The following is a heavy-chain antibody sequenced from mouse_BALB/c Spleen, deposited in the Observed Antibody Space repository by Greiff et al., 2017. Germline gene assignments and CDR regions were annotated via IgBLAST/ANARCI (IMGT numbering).Heavy chain of an antibody. J-gene: IGHJ1*01. CDR1: GYSITSGYY. CDR3: ARGYYGPWYFDV. CDR2: ISYDGSN. Sequence: VQLKESGPGLVKPSQSLSLTCSVTGYSITSGYYWNWIRQFPGNKLEWMGYISYDGSNNYNPSLKNRISITRDTSKNQFFLKLNSVTTEDTATYYCARGYYGPWYFDVWGAGTTVTVSS. D-gene: IGHD1-2*01. V-gene: IGHV3-6*02.